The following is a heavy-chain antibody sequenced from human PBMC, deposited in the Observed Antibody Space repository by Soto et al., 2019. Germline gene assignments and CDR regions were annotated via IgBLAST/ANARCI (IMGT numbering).Heavy chain of an antibody. Sequence: GGSLRLSCAASGFTFSSYGMHWVRRAPGKGLEWVAVISYDGSNKYYADSVKGRFTISRDNSKNTLYLQMNSLRAEDTAVYYCAKEYRIAVAGTFDYWGQGTLVTVSS. J-gene: IGHJ4*02. CDR3: AKEYRIAVAGTFDY. V-gene: IGHV3-30*18. D-gene: IGHD6-19*01. CDR1: GFTFSSYG. CDR2: ISYDGSNK.